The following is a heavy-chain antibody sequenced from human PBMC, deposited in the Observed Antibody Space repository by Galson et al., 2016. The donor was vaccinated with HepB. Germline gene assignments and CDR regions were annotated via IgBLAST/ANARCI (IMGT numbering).Heavy chain of an antibody. Sequence: LEWVSSISGNARSTYYADSVKGRFTISRDNSKNTLYLQVNSLRAEDTAVYYCAKDLSYWNSPFFDYWGQGTLVTVSS. V-gene: IGHV3-23*01. J-gene: IGHJ4*02. CDR2: ISGNARST. D-gene: IGHD1-7*01. CDR3: AKDLSYWNSPFFDY.